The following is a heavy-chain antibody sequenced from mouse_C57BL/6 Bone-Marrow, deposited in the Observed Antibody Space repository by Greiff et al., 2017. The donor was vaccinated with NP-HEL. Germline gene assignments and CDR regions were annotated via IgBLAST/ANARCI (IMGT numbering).Heavy chain of an antibody. CDR3: TGYYGSSPYYAMDY. CDR2: IRLKSDNYAT. V-gene: IGHV6-3*01. CDR1: GFTFSNYW. J-gene: IGHJ4*01. D-gene: IGHD1-1*01. Sequence: EVKLVESGGGLVQPGGSMKLSCVASGFTFSNYWMNWVRQSPEKGLEWVAQIRLKSDNYATHYAESVKGRFTISRDDSKNSVYLQMNNLRAEDTGNYYGTGYYGSSPYYAMDYWGQGTSVTVSS.